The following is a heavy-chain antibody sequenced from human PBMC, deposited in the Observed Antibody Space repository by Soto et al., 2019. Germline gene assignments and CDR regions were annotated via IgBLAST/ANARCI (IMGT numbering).Heavy chain of an antibody. Sequence: VLLKLDRQSAGYAFTSYAMHWVSKAKGQRLEWMGWINAGNGNTKYSQKFQGRVTITRDTSASTAYMELSSLRSEDTAVYYCARDNRLLWFGESMNWFDPWGQGTLVTVSS. J-gene: IGHJ5*02. CDR3: ARDNRLLWFGESMNWFDP. CDR1: GYAFTSYA. D-gene: IGHD3-10*01. V-gene: IGHV1-3*01. CDR2: INAGNGNT.